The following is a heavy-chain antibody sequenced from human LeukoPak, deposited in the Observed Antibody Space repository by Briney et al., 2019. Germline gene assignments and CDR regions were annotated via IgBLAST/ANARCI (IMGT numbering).Heavy chain of an antibody. V-gene: IGHV3-74*01. J-gene: IGHJ3*02. CDR3: ASYNWGSASDM. Sequence: GGPLRLSCAASGFTFSTSWMYWVRQAPGKGLLWVSGKSDGRETRYVDSVRGRFTISRDNAKNTLYLQMNSLRAEDTAVYYCASYNWGSASDMWGQGTMVTVSS. D-gene: IGHD1-1*01. CDR1: GFTFSTSW. CDR2: KSDGRET.